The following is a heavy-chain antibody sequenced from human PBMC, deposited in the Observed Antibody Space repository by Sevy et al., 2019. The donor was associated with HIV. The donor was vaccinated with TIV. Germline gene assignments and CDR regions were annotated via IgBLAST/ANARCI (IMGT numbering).Heavy chain of an antibody. CDR3: ARNRVALVGIFDY. V-gene: IGHV4-4*07. D-gene: IGHD2-15*01. J-gene: IGHJ4*02. CDR2: IYSSGST. CDR1: GGSISGYY. Sequence: SETLSLICTDSGGSISGYYWTWIRQPAGKGLEWIGRIYSSGSTNYNPSLKSRVTMSVDTSKNQFSLKLTSVTAADTAVYFCARNRVALVGIFDYWGQGALVTVSS.